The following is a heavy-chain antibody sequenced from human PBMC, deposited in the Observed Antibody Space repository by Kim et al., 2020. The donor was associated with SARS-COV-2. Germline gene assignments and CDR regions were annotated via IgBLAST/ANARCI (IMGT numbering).Heavy chain of an antibody. V-gene: IGHV4-39*01. D-gene: IGHD1-1*01. CDR3: AKYQSSHWNGHVAFDI. J-gene: IGHJ3*02. Sequence: SETLSLTCNVSGGSITTNTYYWGWIRQSPGKGLVWIGTVSYSGSPYYNPSLKSRVTISADTSKIQFSLSLSSVTAADTAVYYCAKYQSSHWNGHVAFDIWGQGTMVTVSS. CDR1: GGSITTNTYY. CDR2: VSYSGSP.